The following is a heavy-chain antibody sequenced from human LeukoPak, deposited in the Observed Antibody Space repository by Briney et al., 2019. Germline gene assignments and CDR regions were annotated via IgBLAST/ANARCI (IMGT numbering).Heavy chain of an antibody. D-gene: IGHD4-11*01. CDR3: AGAVDYSNSFDY. CDR2: IIPIFGTA. CDR1: GGTFSSYA. Sequence: SVKVSCKASGGTFSSYAISWVRQAPGQGLEWMGGIIPIFGTANYAQKFQGRVTITADVSTSTAYMELSSLRSEDTAVYYCAGAVDYSNSFDYWGQGTLVTVSS. J-gene: IGHJ4*02. V-gene: IGHV1-69*13.